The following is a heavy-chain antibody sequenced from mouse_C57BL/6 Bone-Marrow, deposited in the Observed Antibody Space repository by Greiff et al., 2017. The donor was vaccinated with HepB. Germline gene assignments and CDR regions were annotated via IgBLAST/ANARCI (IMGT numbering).Heavy chain of an antibody. D-gene: IGHD4-1*01. J-gene: IGHJ3*01. Sequence: EVKVVESGGGLVKPGGSLKLSCAASGFTFSSYAMSWVRQTPEKRLEWVATISDGGSYTYYPDNVKGRFTISRDNAKNNLYLQMSHLKSEDTAMYYCARDRANWEKEGFAYWGQGTLVTVSA. CDR3: ARDRANWEKEGFAY. CDR1: GFTFSSYA. V-gene: IGHV5-4*01. CDR2: ISDGGSYT.